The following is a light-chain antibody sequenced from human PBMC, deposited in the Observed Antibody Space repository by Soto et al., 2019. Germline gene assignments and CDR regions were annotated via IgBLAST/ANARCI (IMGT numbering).Light chain of an antibody. J-gene: IGKJ4*01. CDR1: QSVSSSY. CDR3: QHYLTS. Sequence: EIVWTQSPGTLSLSPGESATLSCRASQSVSSSYLAWYQQKPGQAPRQLIYVASSRSTGIPDGFSGSGSGTDFTLTSTRLEAEDVAVYYCQHYLTSFEGGTRVEIK. V-gene: IGKV3-20*01. CDR2: VAS.